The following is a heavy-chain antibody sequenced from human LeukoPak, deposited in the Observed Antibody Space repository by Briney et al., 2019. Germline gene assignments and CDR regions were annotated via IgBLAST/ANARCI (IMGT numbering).Heavy chain of an antibody. J-gene: IGHJ4*02. V-gene: IGHV3-30*18. CDR3: ANLAYYDSRGLFDY. Sequence: PGGSLRLSCAASGFTFSSYGMHWVRQAPGKGLEWVAIISYDGSNKYYADSVKGRFTISRDNSKNTLYLQMNSLRAEDTAVYYCANLAYYDSRGLFDYGGQGPLVTASS. CDR1: GFTFSSYG. CDR2: ISYDGSNK. D-gene: IGHD3-22*01.